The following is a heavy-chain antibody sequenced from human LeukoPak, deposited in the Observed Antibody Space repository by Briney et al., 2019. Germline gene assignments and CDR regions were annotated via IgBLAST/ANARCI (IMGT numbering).Heavy chain of an antibody. CDR2: LIPIFGTA. Sequence: SVKVSCKASGGTFSSYAISWVRQAPGQGLEWMGGLIPIFGTANYAQKFQGRITITADESTSTAYMELSRLRSEDTAVYYCARVEWELRGGGHDAFDIWGQGTMVTVSS. CDR3: ARVEWELRGGGHDAFDI. CDR1: GGTFSSYA. D-gene: IGHD1-26*01. J-gene: IGHJ3*02. V-gene: IGHV1-69*01.